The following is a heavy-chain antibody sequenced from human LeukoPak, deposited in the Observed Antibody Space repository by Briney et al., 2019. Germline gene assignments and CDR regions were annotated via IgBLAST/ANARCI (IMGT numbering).Heavy chain of an antibody. V-gene: IGHV1-69*05. CDR2: IIPIFGTA. CDR3: ARGGDFWSGYRFDY. D-gene: IGHD3-3*01. Sequence: ASVKVSCKASGGTFSSYAISWVRQAPGQGLEWMGGIIPIFGTANYAQKFQGRVTITTDESMSTAYMELSSLRPEDTAVYYCARGGDFWSGYRFDYWGQGTLVTVSS. J-gene: IGHJ4*02. CDR1: GGTFSSYA.